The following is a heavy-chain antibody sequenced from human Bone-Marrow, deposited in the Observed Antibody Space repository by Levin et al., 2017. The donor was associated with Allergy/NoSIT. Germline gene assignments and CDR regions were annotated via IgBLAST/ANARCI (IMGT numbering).Heavy chain of an antibody. CDR2: ISGSGSNT. Sequence: PRASVKVSCAASGLIFSNYAMNWVRQAPGKGLEWVSQISGSGSNTHYADSVRGRFTFSRDNSNNTVYLQMNSLRADDTAVYYCAGYDTSGYHSPFDYWGQGTLVTVSS. CDR1: GLIFSNYA. CDR3: AGYDTSGYHSPFDY. J-gene: IGHJ4*02. D-gene: IGHD3-22*01. V-gene: IGHV3-23*01.